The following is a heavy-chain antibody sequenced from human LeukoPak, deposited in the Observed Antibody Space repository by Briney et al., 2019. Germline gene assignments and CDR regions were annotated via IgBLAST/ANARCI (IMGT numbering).Heavy chain of an antibody. V-gene: IGHV3-23*01. Sequence: PGGSLRLSCAASGFTFSSSAMSWVRQVPGKGLEWVSGISASGGSTSYADSVRGRFTISRDNSKNTLYVQMNSLRDEDTAVYYCAKDIAARFYFDYWGQGTLVTVSS. CDR3: AKDIAARFYFDY. J-gene: IGHJ4*02. CDR1: GFTFSSSA. CDR2: ISASGGST. D-gene: IGHD6-6*01.